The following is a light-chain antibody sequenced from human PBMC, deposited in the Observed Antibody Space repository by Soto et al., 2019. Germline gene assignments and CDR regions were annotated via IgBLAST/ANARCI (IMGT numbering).Light chain of an antibody. CDR3: QQYNNWPPAWT. Sequence: EIVMTQSPATLSVSPGERATLSCRASQSVSSNLAWYQQKPGQAPRLLIYGASTRATGIPARFGGSGSGTEFTLTISSLQPEDFAVYYCQQYNNWPPAWTFGQGTKVEIK. CDR2: GAS. V-gene: IGKV3-15*01. J-gene: IGKJ1*01. CDR1: QSVSSN.